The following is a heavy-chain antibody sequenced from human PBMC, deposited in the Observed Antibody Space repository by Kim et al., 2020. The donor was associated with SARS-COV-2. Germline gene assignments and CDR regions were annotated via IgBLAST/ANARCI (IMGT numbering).Heavy chain of an antibody. D-gene: IGHD6-13*01. Sequence: GGSLRLSCAASGFTFSSYAMSWVRQAPGKGLEWVSVIGANGGTTNYADSVKGRFTISRDNSKNTVYLQMNSLRAEDTAVYYCAKARQLGIWDCDYWGQGT. V-gene: IGHV3-23*01. J-gene: IGHJ4*02. CDR2: IGANGGTT. CDR3: AKARQLGIWDCDY. CDR1: GFTFSSYA.